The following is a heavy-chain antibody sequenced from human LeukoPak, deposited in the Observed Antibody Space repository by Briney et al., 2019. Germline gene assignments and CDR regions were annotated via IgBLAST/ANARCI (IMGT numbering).Heavy chain of an antibody. CDR1: GYPFTGYH. V-gene: IGHV1-2*02. CDR2: INPNSGGA. CDR3: ARHIDSSGYYYLFDY. Sequence: ASVKVSCKASGYPFTGYHMHWLRQAPGQGPEWMGWINPNSGGANYAQIFQGRVTMTRDTSISTVYMQLSGLRSDDTAVYYCARHIDSSGYYYLFDYWGQGTLVTVSS. D-gene: IGHD3-22*01. J-gene: IGHJ4*02.